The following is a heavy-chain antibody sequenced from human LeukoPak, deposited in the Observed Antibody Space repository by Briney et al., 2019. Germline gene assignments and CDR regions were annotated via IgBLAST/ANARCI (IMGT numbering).Heavy chain of an antibody. J-gene: IGHJ4*02. D-gene: IGHD6-19*01. CDR2: INPNSGGT. Sequence: GASVKVSCKASGYTFTSCAMNWVRQAPGQGLEWMGWINPNSGGTKYAQKFQGNVTMTRDTSISTAYMELSRLRSDDTAFYYCARDSELAVAGTFALHPRFDYWGQGTLVTVSS. V-gene: IGHV1-2*02. CDR1: GYTFTSCA. CDR3: ARDSELAVAGTFALHPRFDY.